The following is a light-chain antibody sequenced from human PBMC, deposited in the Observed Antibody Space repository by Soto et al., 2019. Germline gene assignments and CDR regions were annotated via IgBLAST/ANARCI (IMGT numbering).Light chain of an antibody. CDR2: GAS. Sequence: IVLTQSPGTLSLSRGERATLSCRSIQSVSSNYLAWYQQKPGQAPRLLIYGASTRATGIPARFSGSGSGTEFTLTIASQQSEDFAVYHCQQYNTWRSITFGQGTRLEI. J-gene: IGKJ5*01. CDR3: QQYNTWRSIT. V-gene: IGKV3-15*01. CDR1: QSVSSN.